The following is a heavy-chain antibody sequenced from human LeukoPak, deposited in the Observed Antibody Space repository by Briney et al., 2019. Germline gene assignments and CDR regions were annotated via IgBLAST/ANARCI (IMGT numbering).Heavy chain of an antibody. J-gene: IGHJ5*02. CDR3: ARQRNNFWSGYGAAWFDP. D-gene: IGHD3-3*01. CDR1: GGSISSYY. V-gene: IGHV4-4*09. CDR2: IYTSGST. Sequence: SETLSLTCTVSGGSISSYYWSWIRQPPGEGLEWIGYIYTSGSTNYNPSLKSRVTISVDTSKNQFSLKLSSVTAADTAVYYCARQRNNFWSGYGAAWFDPWGQGTLVTVSS.